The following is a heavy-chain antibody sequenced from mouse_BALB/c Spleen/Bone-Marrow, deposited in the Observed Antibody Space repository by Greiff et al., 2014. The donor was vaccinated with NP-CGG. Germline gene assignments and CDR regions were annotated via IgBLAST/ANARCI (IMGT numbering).Heavy chain of an antibody. CDR2: INPSNGGT. CDR1: GYTFTSYY. J-gene: IGHJ4*01. Sequence: QVQLKESGAELVKPGASVKLSCKASGYTFTSYYMYWVKQRPGQGLEWFGEINPSNGGTNFNEKFKNKATLTVDKSSSTAYMQLSSLTSEDSAVYYCSRERRDALDYWGQGTSVTVSS. V-gene: IGHV1S81*02. CDR3: SRERRDALDY.